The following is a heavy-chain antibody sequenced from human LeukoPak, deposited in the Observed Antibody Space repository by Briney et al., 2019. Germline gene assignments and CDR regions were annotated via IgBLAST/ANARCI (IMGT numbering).Heavy chain of an antibody. J-gene: IGHJ4*02. Sequence: SETLSLTCTVSGASISGSGYYWGWIRQPPGKGLEWIGSIYSSGSTYYNASLQSRITISIETSKNQISLRLNSVTAADTAMYYCAKSGGYGLIDYWGQGTLVTVSS. CDR3: AKSGGYGLIDY. D-gene: IGHD1-26*01. CDR2: IYSSGST. V-gene: IGHV4-39*01. CDR1: GASISGSGYY.